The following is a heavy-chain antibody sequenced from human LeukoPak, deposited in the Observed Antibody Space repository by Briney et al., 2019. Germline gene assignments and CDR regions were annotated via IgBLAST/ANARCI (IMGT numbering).Heavy chain of an antibody. Sequence: ASVKVSCKATSRISWVREAPGQGLERMGWIGTYGGDTYYAQKFQGRITVTTDTSTSTVYMELRNLRSDDTAVYYCARDEGSSGHYPNWFDPWGQGTLVTVSS. J-gene: IGHJ5*02. D-gene: IGHD3-22*01. CDR1: TSR. CDR3: ARDEGSSGHYPNWFDP. V-gene: IGHV1-18*01. CDR2: IGTYGGDT.